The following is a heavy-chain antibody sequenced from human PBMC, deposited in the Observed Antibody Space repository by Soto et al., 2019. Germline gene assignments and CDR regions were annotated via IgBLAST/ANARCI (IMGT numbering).Heavy chain of an antibody. D-gene: IGHD5-12*01. Sequence: EVQLVESGGGLVKPGESLRLSCEASGASFTNAWMNWVRQAPGKGLEWVGRIKTRIDSATTDYAAPVKGRFTISRDDSKNTLQLKMDSLKTEDTAVYSCTTEDPSWLRGLEYWGQGTLVTVSS. CDR3: TTEDPSWLRGLEY. V-gene: IGHV3-15*01. CDR2: IKTRIDSATT. J-gene: IGHJ4*02. CDR1: GASFTNAW.